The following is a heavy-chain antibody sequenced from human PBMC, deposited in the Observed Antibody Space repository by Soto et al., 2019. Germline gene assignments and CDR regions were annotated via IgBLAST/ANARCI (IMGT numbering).Heavy chain of an antibody. CDR1: GYTFASYG. J-gene: IGHJ6*02. Sequence: ASVKVSCKASGYTFASYGFSWVRQAPGQGLEWVAWISANSGDTNSAQKFQDRVTLTTDTSTSTAYMELRSLRSDDTAVYYCGRGYDFYYGMDVWGQGTTVTVSS. D-gene: IGHD5-12*01. V-gene: IGHV1-18*01. CDR2: ISANSGDT. CDR3: GRGYDFYYGMDV.